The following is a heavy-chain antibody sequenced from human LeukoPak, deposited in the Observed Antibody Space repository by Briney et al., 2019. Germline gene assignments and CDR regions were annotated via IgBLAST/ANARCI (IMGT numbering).Heavy chain of an antibody. CDR1: GGSISSSSYY. V-gene: IGHV4-39*01. J-gene: IGHJ4*02. Sequence: PSETLSLTCTVSGGSISSSSYYWGWIRQPPGKGLEWIGSIYYSGSTYYSPSLKSRVTISVDTSKNQFSLKLSSVTAADTAVYYCARQKPAGYYDSSVYPTPFDYWGQGTLVTVSS. D-gene: IGHD3-22*01. CDR2: IYYSGST. CDR3: ARQKPAGYYDSSVYPTPFDY.